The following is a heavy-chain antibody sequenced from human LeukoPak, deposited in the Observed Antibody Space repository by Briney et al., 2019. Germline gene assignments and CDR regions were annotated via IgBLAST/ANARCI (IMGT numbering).Heavy chain of an antibody. J-gene: IGHJ4*02. CDR2: IYYSGST. CDR3: ARTPAGDGSGRYYFDY. Sequence: SETLSLTCTVYGGSISSYYWSWIRQPPGKGLEWIGYIYYSGSTNYNPSLKSRVTISVDTSKNQFSLKLSSVTPADTAVYSCARTPAGDGSGRYYFDYWGQGTLVTVSS. V-gene: IGHV4-59*01. D-gene: IGHD3-22*01. CDR1: GGSISSYY.